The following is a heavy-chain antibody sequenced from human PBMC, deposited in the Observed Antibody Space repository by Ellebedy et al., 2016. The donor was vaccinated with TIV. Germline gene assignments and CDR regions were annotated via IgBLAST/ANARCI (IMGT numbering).Heavy chain of an antibody. CDR2: VSYDGSNK. V-gene: IGHV3-30-3*01. CDR1: GFTFSNYA. CDR3: ARDLKKRAAAGTELDY. Sequence: PGGSLRLSCAASGFTFSNYAIHWVRQAPGKGLEWVAVVSYDGSNKYYAASVKGRFTISRDNSKNTLYLQMNRLRAEDTAVYYCARDLKKRAAAGTELDYWGQGTLVTVSS. D-gene: IGHD6-13*01. J-gene: IGHJ4*02.